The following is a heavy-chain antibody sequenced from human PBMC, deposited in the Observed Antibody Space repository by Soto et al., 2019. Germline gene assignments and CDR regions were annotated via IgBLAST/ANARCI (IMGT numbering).Heavy chain of an antibody. J-gene: IGHJ4*02. CDR1: GFTFSSYG. Sequence: HPGGSLRLSCAASGFTFSSYGMHWVRQAPGKGLEWVAVISYDGTNKYYADSVKGRFTISRDNSKNTLFLQMNSLRAEDTAVYYCARGKQQLYDYWGQGTLVTVSS. D-gene: IGHD6-13*01. CDR2: ISYDGTNK. V-gene: IGHV3-30*03. CDR3: ARGKQQLYDY.